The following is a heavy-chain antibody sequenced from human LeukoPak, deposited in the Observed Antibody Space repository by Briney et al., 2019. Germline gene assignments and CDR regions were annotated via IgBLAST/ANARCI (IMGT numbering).Heavy chain of an antibody. CDR1: GYTFTDYY. Sequence: ASVTVSFMASGYTFTDYYIHLVRQAPAPGLGGMAWMNPNSGGTSYAQKFQGKETMTRDTSISTGYMELSRLRFDDTAVYYCAINKAAKSLDYWGEGTLVTVSS. CDR3: AINKAAKSLDY. J-gene: IGHJ4*02. CDR2: MNPNSGGT. D-gene: IGHD6-25*01. V-gene: IGHV1-2*02.